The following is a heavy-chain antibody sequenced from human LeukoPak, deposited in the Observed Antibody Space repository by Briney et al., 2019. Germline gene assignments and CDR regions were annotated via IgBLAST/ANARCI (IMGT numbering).Heavy chain of an antibody. CDR1: GFIFGDYN. Sequence: PGGSLRLSCAASGFIFGDYNMNWVRQVPGKGLEWISYMSSTSTTIFYADSVKGRFTISRDNAKNSLYLQMNSLRAEDTAVYYCVRGQLWSYYHDYWGQGTLVTVSS. V-gene: IGHV3-48*01. J-gene: IGHJ4*02. CDR3: VRGQLWSYYHDY. D-gene: IGHD5-18*01. CDR2: MSSTSTTI.